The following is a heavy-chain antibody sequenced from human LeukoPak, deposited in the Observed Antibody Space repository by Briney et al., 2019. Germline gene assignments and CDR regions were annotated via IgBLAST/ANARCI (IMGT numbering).Heavy chain of an antibody. CDR3: ARDGPLSITGTTGFLDY. CDR2: ISWNSGSI. CDR1: GFTFDDYA. V-gene: IGHV3-9*01. D-gene: IGHD1-7*01. Sequence: GGSLRLSCAASGFTFDDYAMHWVRQAPGKGLEWVSGISWNSGSIGYADSVKGRFTISRDNAETSLYLQMNSLRAEDTAVYYCARDGPLSITGTTGFLDYWGQGTLVTVSS. J-gene: IGHJ4*02.